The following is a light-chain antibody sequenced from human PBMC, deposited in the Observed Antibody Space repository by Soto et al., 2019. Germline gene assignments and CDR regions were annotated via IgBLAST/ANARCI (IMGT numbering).Light chain of an antibody. CDR1: QSISNY. V-gene: IGKV1-39*01. J-gene: IGKJ1*01. CDR3: QQSYTSLRT. CDR2: GAS. Sequence: DIQMTQFPSSLSASVGDRVNITCRASQSISNYLNWYQQRPGKAPKILIFGASNLQYGVPPRFSGSGSWTDFTLTISSLQPEDFATYYCQQSYTSLRTFGQGTKVDI.